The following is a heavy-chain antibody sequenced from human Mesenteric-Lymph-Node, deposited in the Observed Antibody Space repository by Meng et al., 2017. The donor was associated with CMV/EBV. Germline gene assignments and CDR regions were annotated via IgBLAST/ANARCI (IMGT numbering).Heavy chain of an antibody. J-gene: IGHJ4*02. V-gene: IGHV3-74*01. D-gene: IGHD3-10*01. CDR2: INSDGSST. Sequence: GGSLRLSCAASGFTFSSYWMHWVRQGPGKGLVWVSRINSDGSSTSYADSVKGRFTISRDNGKNTLYLQMNSLRIEDTAVYYCARDSMKGGGFDCWGQGILVTVSS. CDR1: GFTFSSYW. CDR3: ARDSMKGGGFDC.